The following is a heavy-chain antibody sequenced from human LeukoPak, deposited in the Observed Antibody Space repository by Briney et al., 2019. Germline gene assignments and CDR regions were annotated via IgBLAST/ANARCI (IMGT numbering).Heavy chain of an antibody. V-gene: IGHV3-30*19. CDR2: ISYDGSSK. CDR1: GFTFNSYG. CDR3: ARGEQWLVGFCNY. Sequence: GGSLRLSCVASGFTFNSYGMHWVRQAPGKGLEWVAVISYDGSSKYYADSVKGRFTISRDNSKNTLYLQMNSLRAEDTAVYYCARGEQWLVGFCNYWGQGTLVTVSS. J-gene: IGHJ4*02. D-gene: IGHD6-19*01.